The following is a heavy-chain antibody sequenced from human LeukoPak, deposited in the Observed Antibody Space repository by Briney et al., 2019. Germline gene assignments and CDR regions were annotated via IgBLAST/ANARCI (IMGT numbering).Heavy chain of an antibody. Sequence: GGSLRLPCAASGFTFSSYSMNWVRQAPGKGLKWISYISSDSSTIYYADSVKGRFTISRDNAKNSLYLQMNSLRAEDSATYYCVREGFYFFDFWGQGTLVTVSS. V-gene: IGHV3-48*01. CDR1: GFTFSSYS. CDR3: VREGFYFFDF. J-gene: IGHJ4*01. CDR2: ISSDSSTI.